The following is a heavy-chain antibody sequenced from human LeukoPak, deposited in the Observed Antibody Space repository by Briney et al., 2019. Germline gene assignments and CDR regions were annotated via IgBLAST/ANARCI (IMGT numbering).Heavy chain of an antibody. CDR3: ACSSGWSQLDY. CDR1: GFTFTDYT. D-gene: IGHD6-19*01. J-gene: IGHJ4*02. CDR2: ISWNTGST. V-gene: IGHV3-23*01. Sequence: PGGSLRLSCAASGFTFTDYTMHWVRQAPGKGLEWVSGISWNTGSTYYADSVKGRFTISRDNSKNTLYLQMNSLRAEDTAVYYCACSSGWSQLDYWGQGTLVTVSS.